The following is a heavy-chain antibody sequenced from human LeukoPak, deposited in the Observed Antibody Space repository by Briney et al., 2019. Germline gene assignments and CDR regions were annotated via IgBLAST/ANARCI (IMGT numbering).Heavy chain of an antibody. J-gene: IGHJ3*02. V-gene: IGHV4-59*11. CDR3: ARGTSEVVKGAFDI. D-gene: IGHD3-22*01. Sequence: PSETLSLTCTVSGGSIRNHYWSWVRQPPGKALEWVGYVSDSGHTNSNPSLKSRVTISVDTSKNQFSLKLSSVTAADTAVYYCARGTSEVVKGAFDIWGQGTMVTVSS. CDR1: GGSIRNHY. CDR2: VSDSGHT.